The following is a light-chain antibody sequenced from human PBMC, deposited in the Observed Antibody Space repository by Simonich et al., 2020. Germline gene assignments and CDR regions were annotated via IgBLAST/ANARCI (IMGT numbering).Light chain of an antibody. CDR2: WAS. CDR3: QQYYSTPRT. V-gene: IGKV4-1*01. Sequence: DLVMTKSPDPLAVSLGERATINCKSSQSVLYSSNNTKYLAWYQQKPAQPQKLLIYWASTRESGVPDRFSGSGSGTDFTLTISSLQAEDVAVYYCQQYYSTPRTFGQGTKVEIK. J-gene: IGKJ1*01. CDR1: QSVLYSSNNTKY.